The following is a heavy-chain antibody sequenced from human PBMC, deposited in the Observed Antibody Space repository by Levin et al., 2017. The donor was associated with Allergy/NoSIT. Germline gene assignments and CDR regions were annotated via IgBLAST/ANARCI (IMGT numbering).Heavy chain of an antibody. V-gene: IGHV3-7*04. CDR2: IKQDGSEK. CDR1: GFTFSSYW. J-gene: IGHJ4*02. Sequence: GGSLRLSCAASGFTFSSYWMSWVRQAPGKGLEWVANIKQDGSEKNYVDSVKGRFTISRDDAKNSLYLQLNSLRAEDTATYYCARDGSGSYYAYWGQGILVTVSS. CDR3: ARDGSGSYYAY. D-gene: IGHD3-10*01.